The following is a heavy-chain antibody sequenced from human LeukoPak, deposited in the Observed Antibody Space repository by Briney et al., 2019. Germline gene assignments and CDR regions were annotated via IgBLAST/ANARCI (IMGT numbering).Heavy chain of an antibody. CDR2: ISGSGGNT. CDR1: GFSFSIYG. V-gene: IGHV3-23*01. CDR3: ARDSGGYFDRNHFDY. Sequence: GGTLRLSCAASGFSFSIYGMSWVRQTPGKGLEWVSGISGSGGNTYYTDSVKGRFTISRDNAKNSLYLEMNSLRAEDTAVYYCARDSGGYFDRNHFDYWGQGTLVTVSS. J-gene: IGHJ4*02. D-gene: IGHD3-9*01.